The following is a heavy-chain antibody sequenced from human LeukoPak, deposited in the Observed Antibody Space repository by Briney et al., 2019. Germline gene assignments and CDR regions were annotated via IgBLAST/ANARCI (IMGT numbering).Heavy chain of an antibody. V-gene: IGHV3-7*01. CDR1: GFSFRGHW. J-gene: IGHJ3*02. CDR2: IKPDGSDK. CDR3: ATISAQTFDI. D-gene: IGHD4/OR15-4a*01. Sequence: GGSLRLSCGGSGFSFRGHWVNWVRQSPGKGLEWVANIKPDGSDKYYVDSARGRFTVSRDNAKNSAFLQMNSLRAEDTAIYYCATISAQTFDIWGQGTLVSVSS.